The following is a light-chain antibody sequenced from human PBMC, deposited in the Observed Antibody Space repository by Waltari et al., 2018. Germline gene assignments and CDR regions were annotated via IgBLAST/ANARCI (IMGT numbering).Light chain of an antibody. V-gene: IGKV1-33*01. Sequence: DIQMTQSPSSLSASVGDRVTITCQASQAISNHLNWYQHKPGKAPELLIFDATNLETGVPSRFRGSGSETDFTLTIPSLQPEDFATYYCQQYDNLASFGGGTKVEIK. CDR2: DAT. CDR1: QAISNH. J-gene: IGKJ4*01. CDR3: QQYDNLAS.